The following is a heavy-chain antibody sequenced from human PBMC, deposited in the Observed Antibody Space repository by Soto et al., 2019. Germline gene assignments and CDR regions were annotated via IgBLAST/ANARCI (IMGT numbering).Heavy chain of an antibody. V-gene: IGHV3-23*01. J-gene: IGHJ4*02. CDR1: GFTFSSYT. D-gene: IGHD2-21*02. CDR3: TTWLTAHFDY. CDR2: SSDRRTGNT. Sequence: GGSLRLSCAASGFTFSSYTLNWVRRAPGKGLEWVATSSDRRTGNTHYSDSVRGRFTLSRDYSRNILFLQMDSLGADDTALYYCTTWLTAHFDYWGRGTQVTVSS.